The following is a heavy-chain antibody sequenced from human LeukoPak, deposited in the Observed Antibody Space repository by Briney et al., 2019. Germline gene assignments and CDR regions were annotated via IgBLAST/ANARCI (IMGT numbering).Heavy chain of an antibody. J-gene: IGHJ6*03. V-gene: IGHV3-48*01. Sequence: GGSLRLSCAASGFTFSTYSMNWVRQAPGKGLEWVSYISGSSDTIYYADSVKGRFTISRHNGKDSLYLQMNSLRAEDTAVYYCVRDNPPDCSSTSCYKGFYYYYMDVWGKGTTVTVSS. CDR3: VRDNPPDCSSTSCYKGFYYYYMDV. CDR2: ISGSSDTI. CDR1: GFTFSTYS. D-gene: IGHD2-2*02.